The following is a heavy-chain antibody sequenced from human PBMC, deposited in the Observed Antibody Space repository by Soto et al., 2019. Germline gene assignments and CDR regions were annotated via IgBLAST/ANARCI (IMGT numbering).Heavy chain of an antibody. J-gene: IGHJ6*02. CDR3: ARFYYDSSGYLPSPYYYYYGMDA. Sequence: GGSLRLSCAASGFTFSSYAMHWVRQAPGKGLEYVSAISSNGSEKYYVDSVKGRFTISRDNAKNSLYLQMNSLRAEDTAVYYCARFYYDSSGYLPSPYYYYYGMDAWGQGTTVTVSS. D-gene: IGHD3-22*01. CDR1: GFTFSSYA. V-gene: IGHV3-64*04. CDR2: ISSNGSEK.